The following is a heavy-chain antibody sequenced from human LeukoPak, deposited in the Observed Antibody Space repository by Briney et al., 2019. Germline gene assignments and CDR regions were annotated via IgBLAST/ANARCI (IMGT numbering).Heavy chain of an antibody. J-gene: IGHJ4*02. V-gene: IGHV4-4*07. CDR2: IYTSGST. Sequence: PSETLSLTCTVSGGSISSYYWSWIRQPAGKGLEWIGRIYTSGSTNYNPSLKSRVTMSVDTSKNQFSLKLSSVTAADTAVYYCASERPYSSSLNYFDYLGQGTLVTVSS. CDR3: ASERPYSSSLNYFDY. CDR1: GGSISSYY. D-gene: IGHD6-6*01.